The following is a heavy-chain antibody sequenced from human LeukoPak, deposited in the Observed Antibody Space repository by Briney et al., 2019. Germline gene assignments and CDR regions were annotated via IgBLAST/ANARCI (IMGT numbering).Heavy chain of an antibody. V-gene: IGHV3-7*01. Sequence: GGSLTLSCAASGFTFSGYWMSWLRQAPGKGLEWVANIKQDGGEKYYVDSVKGRFTISRDNAKNSLYLQLNSLRAEDTAVYYCARDRGFGQADVWGKGTTVTVSS. CDR1: GFTFSGYW. CDR2: IKQDGGEK. J-gene: IGHJ6*04. CDR3: ARDRGFGQADV. D-gene: IGHD3-10*01.